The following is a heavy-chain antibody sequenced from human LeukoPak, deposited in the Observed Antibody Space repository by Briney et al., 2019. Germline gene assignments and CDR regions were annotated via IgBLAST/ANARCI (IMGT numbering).Heavy chain of an antibody. J-gene: IGHJ5*02. CDR1: GYTVTGYY. D-gene: IGHD3-9*01. V-gene: IGHV1-2*02. CDR3: ARDGQLDDILTGYYGNWFDP. Sequence: GASVKVSCKASGYTVTGYYMHWVRQAPGQGLEWMGWINPNSGGTNYAQKFQGRVTMTRDTSISTAYMELSRLRSDDTAVYYCARDGQLDDILTGYYGNWFDPWGQGTLVTVSS. CDR2: INPNSGGT.